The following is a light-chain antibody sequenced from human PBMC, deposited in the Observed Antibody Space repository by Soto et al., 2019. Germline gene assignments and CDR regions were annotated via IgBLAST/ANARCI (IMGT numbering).Light chain of an antibody. CDR2: GAS. Sequence: EIVLTQSPDTLSLSPGERATLSCRASESVTSSHLAWYQQKPGQAPRLLIYGASSRATGIPDRFSGSGSGTDFTLTISGLEPEDFAVYYCQHYGSSRNTFGQGTRLEIK. CDR3: QHYGSSRNT. CDR1: ESVTSSH. J-gene: IGKJ5*01. V-gene: IGKV3-20*01.